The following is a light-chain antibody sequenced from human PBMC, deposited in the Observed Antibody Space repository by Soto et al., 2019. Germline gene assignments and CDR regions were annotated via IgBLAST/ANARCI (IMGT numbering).Light chain of an antibody. CDR2: EAS. CDR3: QKRISWPVT. Sequence: VLAQTRAILFSSQWERATLSGRASQSVSSYLAWYQQKTGQAPSIIIYEASNRATGIPDRLSGSGSGTDLNLTISSLQPEDFAVYYCQKRISWPVTCGQGTKVDIK. CDR1: QSVSSY. J-gene: IGKJ1*01. V-gene: IGKV3-11*01.